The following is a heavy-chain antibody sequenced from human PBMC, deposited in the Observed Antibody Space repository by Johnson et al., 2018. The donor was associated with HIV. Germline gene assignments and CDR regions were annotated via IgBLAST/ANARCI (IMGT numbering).Heavy chain of an antibody. CDR2: IWYDGSNN. D-gene: IGHD3-10*01. J-gene: IGHJ3*02. CDR1: GFTFSNYA. V-gene: IGHV3-33*01. Sequence: QVQLVESGGGVVQPGRSLRLSCAASGFTFSNYAMHWVRQAPGKGLEWVAVIWYDGSNNYYADSVKGRFTISKDNSRNTLFLHMNSLRADDTAVHYWAIGRGEFPRHAFDIWGQGTMVTVSS. CDR3: AIGRGEFPRHAFDI.